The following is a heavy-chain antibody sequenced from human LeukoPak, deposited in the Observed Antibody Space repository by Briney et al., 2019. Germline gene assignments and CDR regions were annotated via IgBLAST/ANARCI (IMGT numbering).Heavy chain of an antibody. CDR3: ARLVAAAPPEDV. CDR1: GCTFTSYG. J-gene: IGHJ6*04. D-gene: IGHD6-13*01. Sequence: ASVKVSCKTSGCTFTSYGVSWVRQAPGQRLEWMGWISAYNGNTNYAQKLQGRVTMTTDTSTSTAYMELRSLRSDDTAVYYCARLVAAAPPEDVWGKGTTVTVSS. V-gene: IGHV1-18*01. CDR2: ISAYNGNT.